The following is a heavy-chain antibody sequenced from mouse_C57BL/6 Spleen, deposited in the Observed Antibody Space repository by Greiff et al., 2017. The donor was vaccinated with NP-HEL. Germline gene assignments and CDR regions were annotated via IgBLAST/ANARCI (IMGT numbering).Heavy chain of an antibody. CDR2: IWSGGST. Sequence: QVQLKESGPGLVQPSQSLSITCTVSGFSLTSYGVHWVRQSPGKGLEWLGVIWSGGSTDYNAAFISRLSISKDNSKSQVFFKMNSLQADDTAIYYCATGGYGSRYAMDYWGQGTSVTVSS. CDR1: GFSLTSYG. V-gene: IGHV2-2*01. CDR3: ATGGYGSRYAMDY. D-gene: IGHD1-1*01. J-gene: IGHJ4*01.